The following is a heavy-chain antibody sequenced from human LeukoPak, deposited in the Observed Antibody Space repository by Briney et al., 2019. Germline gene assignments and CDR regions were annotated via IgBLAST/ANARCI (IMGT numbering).Heavy chain of an antibody. Sequence: SVKVSCKASGGTFSSYAISWVRQAPGQGLEWMGRIIPILGIANYAQKFQGRVTITADKSTSTAYMELSSLRSEDTAVYHCARDLVGDGSVWGQGTTVTVSS. CDR1: GGTFSSYA. CDR3: ARDLVGDGSV. J-gene: IGHJ6*02. V-gene: IGHV1-69*04. CDR2: IIPILGIA. D-gene: IGHD5-24*01.